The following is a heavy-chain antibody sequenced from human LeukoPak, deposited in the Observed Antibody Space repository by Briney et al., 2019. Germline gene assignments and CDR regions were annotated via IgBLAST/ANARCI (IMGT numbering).Heavy chain of an antibody. V-gene: IGHV1-18*01. CDR3: ARGSSRNDLDV. D-gene: IGHD1-1*01. CDR1: GNTFTSYG. CDR2: IRVYNGNT. J-gene: IGHJ6*02. Sequence: ASVKVSCKASGNTFTSYGISWVRQAPGQGLEWMGWIRVYNGNTNYAQKLQGRVTMTTDTSTTTAYMELRSLRSDDTAVYYCARGSSRNDLDVWGQGTTVTVSS.